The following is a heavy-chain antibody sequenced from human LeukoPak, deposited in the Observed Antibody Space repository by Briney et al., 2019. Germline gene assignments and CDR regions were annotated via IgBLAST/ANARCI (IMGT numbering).Heavy chain of an antibody. CDR3: AKALIVVVIAQPYAFDI. V-gene: IGHV3-23*01. CDR1: GFTFSSYA. D-gene: IGHD2-21*01. CDR2: ISGSGGST. J-gene: IGHJ3*02. Sequence: GGSLRLSCAASGFTFSSYAMSWVRQAPGKGLEWVSAISGSGGSTYYADSVKGRFTISRDNSKNTLYLQMNSLRAEDTAVYYCAKALIVVVIAQPYAFDIWGQGTMVTVSS.